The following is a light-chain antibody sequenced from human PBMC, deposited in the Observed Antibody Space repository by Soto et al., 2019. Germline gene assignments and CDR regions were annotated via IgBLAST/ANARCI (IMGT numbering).Light chain of an antibody. V-gene: IGKV1-27*01. J-gene: IGKJ3*01. CDR3: QRYKSAPT. Sequence: DIQMTQSPSSLSASVGDRVTITCRASQGISNYLAWYQQKPGKVPKLLIYAASTLQSEVPSRFSGSGSGTDFTLTISSLQPEDVATYYCQRYKSAPTFGPGTKVDI. CDR1: QGISNY. CDR2: AAS.